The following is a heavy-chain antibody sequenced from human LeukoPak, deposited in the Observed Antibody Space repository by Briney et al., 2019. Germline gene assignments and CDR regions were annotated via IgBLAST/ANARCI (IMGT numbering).Heavy chain of an antibody. CDR3: AKGGGTYDSSGPLGH. CDR2: FSGSGGGT. J-gene: IGHJ4*02. D-gene: IGHD3-22*01. V-gene: IGHV3-23*01. CDR1: GFTFSSYA. Sequence: PGGSLRLSCAASGFTFSSYAMSWVRQAPGKGLEWVSAFSGSGGGTFYADSVKGRFTISRDNSKNTLYLQMNSLTAEDTAVYHCAKGGGTYDSSGPLGHWGQGTLVTVSS.